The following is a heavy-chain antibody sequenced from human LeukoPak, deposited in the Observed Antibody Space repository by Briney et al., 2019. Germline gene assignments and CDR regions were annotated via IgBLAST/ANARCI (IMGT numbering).Heavy chain of an antibody. J-gene: IGHJ4*02. CDR1: GYTFTGYY. D-gene: IGHD2-2*01. CDR2: INPNSGGT. V-gene: IGHV1-2*02. CDR3: ARVAWDIVVVPAAARYQKFDY. Sequence: GASVKVACKASGYTFTGYYMHWVRQAPGQGLEWMGWINPNSGGTNYAQKFQGRVTMTRDTSISTAYMELSRLRSDDTAVYYCARVAWDIVVVPAAARYQKFDYWGQGTLVTVSS.